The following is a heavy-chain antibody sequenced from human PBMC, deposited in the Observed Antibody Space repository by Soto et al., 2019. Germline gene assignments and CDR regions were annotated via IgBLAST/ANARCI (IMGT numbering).Heavy chain of an antibody. V-gene: IGHV3-23*01. D-gene: IGHD6-6*01. J-gene: IGHJ5*02. CDR1: GFTFSSYA. CDR3: AKFRSSGGWFDP. CDR2: ISGSGGST. Sequence: PGGSLRLSCAASGFTFSSYAMSWVRQAPGKGLGWVSAISGSGGSTYYADSVKGRFTISRDDSKNTLYLQMNSLRAEDTAVYYCAKFRSSGGWFDPWGQGTLVTVSS.